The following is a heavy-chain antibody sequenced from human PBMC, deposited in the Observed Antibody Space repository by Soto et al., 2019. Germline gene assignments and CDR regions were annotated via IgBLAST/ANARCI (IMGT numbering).Heavy chain of an antibody. V-gene: IGHV5-51*01. CDR1: GYTFVNYW. D-gene: IGHD3-22*01. CDR2: IYPGDSET. CDR3: ARGLGSGFYNWFDP. J-gene: IGHJ5*02. Sequence: RGESLKISCKASGYTFVNYWIGWVRQLPGKGLEWMGIIYPGDSETIYSPSFQGQVTMSVDKSITTAFLQWSSLKASDTAMYYCARGLGSGFYNWFDPWGQGTLVTVSS.